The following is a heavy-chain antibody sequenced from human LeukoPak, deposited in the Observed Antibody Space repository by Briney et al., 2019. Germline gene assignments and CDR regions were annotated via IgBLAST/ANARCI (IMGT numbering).Heavy chain of an antibody. V-gene: IGHV4-59*01. CDR1: GGSISSYY. CDR2: IYYSGST. CDR3: ARSTGEDAFDI. J-gene: IGHJ3*02. D-gene: IGHD7-27*01. Sequence: SETLSLTCTVSGGSISSYYWSWIRQPPGKGLEWIGYIYYSGSTNYNPSLKSRVTISVDTSKNQLSLKLSSVTAADTAVYYCARSTGEDAFDIWGQGTMVTVSS.